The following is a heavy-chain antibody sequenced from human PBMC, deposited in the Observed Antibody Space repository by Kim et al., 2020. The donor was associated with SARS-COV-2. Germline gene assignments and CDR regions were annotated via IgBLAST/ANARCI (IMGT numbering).Heavy chain of an antibody. CDR1: GYTFTSYG. D-gene: IGHD2-2*01. V-gene: IGHV1-18*04. CDR3: ARSCSSTSCYDGYYYYGMDV. J-gene: IGHJ6*02. CDR2: ISAYNGNR. Sequence: ASVKVSCKASGYTFTSYGISWVRQAPGQGLEWMGWISAYNGNRNYAQKLQGRVTMTTDTSTSTAYMELRSLRSDDTAVYYCARSCSSTSCYDGYYYYGMDVWGQGTTVTVSS.